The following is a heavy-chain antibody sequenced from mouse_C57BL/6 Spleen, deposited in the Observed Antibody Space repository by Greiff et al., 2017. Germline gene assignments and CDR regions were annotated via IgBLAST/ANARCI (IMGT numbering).Heavy chain of an antibody. CDR2: INPSTGGT. CDR1: GYSFTGYY. D-gene: IGHD1-1*01. CDR3: ARDRDYYGSSYDY. Sequence: VQLQQSGPELVKPGASVKISCKASGYSFTGYYMNWVKQSPEKSLEWIGEINPSTGGTTYNQKFKAKATLTVDKSSSTAYMQLKSLTSEDSAVYYCARDRDYYGSSYDYWGQGTTLTVSS. J-gene: IGHJ2*01. V-gene: IGHV1-42*01.